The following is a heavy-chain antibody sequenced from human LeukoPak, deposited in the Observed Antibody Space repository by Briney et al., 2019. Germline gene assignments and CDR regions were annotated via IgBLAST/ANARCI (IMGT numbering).Heavy chain of an antibody. J-gene: IGHJ3*02. D-gene: IGHD3-10*01. Sequence: PGGSLRLSCAASGFTFSSYSMDWVHQAPGKGLEWVSYISSSSSTIYYADSVKGRCTISRDNAKNSLYLQMNSLRAEDTAVYYCARETEYDAFDIWGQGTMVTVSS. CDR1: GFTFSSYS. CDR2: ISSSSSTI. CDR3: ARETEYDAFDI. V-gene: IGHV3-48*01.